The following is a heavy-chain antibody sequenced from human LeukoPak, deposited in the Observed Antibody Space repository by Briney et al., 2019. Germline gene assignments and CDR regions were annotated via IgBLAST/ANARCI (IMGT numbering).Heavy chain of an antibody. CDR3: ARGPYCSSTSCYTVGSFGI. J-gene: IGHJ3*02. CDR2: IKSKTDGGTT. CDR1: GFTFSNAW. Sequence: GGSLRLSCAASGFTFSNAWMSWVRQAPGKGLQWVGRIKSKTDGGTTDYAAPVKGRFTISRDDSKNTLYLQMNSLKAEDTAVYNCARGPYCSSTSCYTVGSFGIWGQGTMVTVSS. V-gene: IGHV3-15*01. D-gene: IGHD2-2*02.